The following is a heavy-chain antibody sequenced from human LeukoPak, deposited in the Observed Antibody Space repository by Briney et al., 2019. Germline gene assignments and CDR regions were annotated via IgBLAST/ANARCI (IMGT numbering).Heavy chain of an antibody. V-gene: IGHV3-48*04. CDR3: ARDRAIYDSGSYWY. D-gene: IGHD3-10*01. Sequence: PGGSLRLSCAASGFTFSSYSMNWVRQAPWKGLEWVSYISSSSSTIYYADSVKGRFTISRDNAKNSLYLQMNSLRAEDTAVYYCARDRAIYDSGSYWYWGQGTLVTVSS. CDR2: ISSSSSTI. CDR1: GFTFSSYS. J-gene: IGHJ4*02.